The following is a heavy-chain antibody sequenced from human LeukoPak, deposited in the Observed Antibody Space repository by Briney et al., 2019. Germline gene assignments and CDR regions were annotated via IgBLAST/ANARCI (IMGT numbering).Heavy chain of an antibody. CDR1: GFTFSSYG. CDR2: IWYDGSNK. J-gene: IGHJ5*02. V-gene: IGHV3-33*06. Sequence: GGSLRLSCAASGFTFSSYGMHWVRQAPGKGLEWVAVIWYDGSNKYYADSVKGRFTISRDNSKNTLYLQMNGLRAEDTAVYYCAKAGTVLDYKNWFDPWGQGTLVTVSS. CDR3: AKAGTVLDYKNWFDP. D-gene: IGHD4-11*01.